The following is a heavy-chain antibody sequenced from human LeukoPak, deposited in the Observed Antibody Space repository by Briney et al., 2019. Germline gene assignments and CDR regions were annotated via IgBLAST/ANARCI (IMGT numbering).Heavy chain of an antibody. D-gene: IGHD3-22*01. CDR1: VFTLSNYA. CDR3: AKDYRGYYDSSAWGY. J-gene: IGHJ4*02. V-gene: IGHV3-30*04. Sequence: PGGSLRLFCAACVFTLSNYAMHWVRQATGRALEWVGLISNDGKKNYYADSVKGRFTISRDNAKNRLHLQMNSLRAEDTAVYYCAKDYRGYYDSSAWGYWGQGTLVTVSS. CDR2: ISNDGKKN.